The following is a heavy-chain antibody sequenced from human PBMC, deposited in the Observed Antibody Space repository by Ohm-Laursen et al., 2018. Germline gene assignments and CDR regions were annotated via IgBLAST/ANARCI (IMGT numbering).Heavy chain of an antibody. D-gene: IGHD4-17*01. CDR3: AKFNADYP. Sequence: GSLRLSCTASGFNLTEHSMDWVRQAPGKGLEWVGRSRHKENNYSTVYAASVRGRFTISRDESKNEMYLQMKSLKTGDTAVYYCAKFNADYPWGQGTLVSVSS. CDR2: SRHKENNYST. V-gene: IGHV3-72*01. J-gene: IGHJ4*02. CDR1: GFNLTEHS.